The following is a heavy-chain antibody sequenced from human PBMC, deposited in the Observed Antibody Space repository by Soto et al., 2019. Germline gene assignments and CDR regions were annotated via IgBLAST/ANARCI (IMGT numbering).Heavy chain of an antibody. Sequence: SETLSLTCTVSGGSISSYYWSWIRQPPGKGLEWIGYIYYSGSTNYNPSLKSRVTISVDTSKNQFSLKLSSVTAADTAVYYCARGKNGYDFWSGEDYWGQGTLVTVSS. CDR3: ARGKNGYDFWSGEDY. V-gene: IGHV4-59*01. CDR1: GGSISSYY. J-gene: IGHJ4*02. D-gene: IGHD3-3*01. CDR2: IYYSGST.